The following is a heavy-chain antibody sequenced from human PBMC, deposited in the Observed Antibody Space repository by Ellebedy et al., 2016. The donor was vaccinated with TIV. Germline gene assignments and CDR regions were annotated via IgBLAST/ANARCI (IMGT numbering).Heavy chain of an antibody. J-gene: IGHJ4*02. CDR1: GFTFGSFD. V-gene: IGHV3-13*01. CDR3: VRATGTRNSSNWHDLDY. Sequence: PGGSLRLSCAAAGFTFGSFDMHWVRQATGKVLEWVSSITTAGDTYYRDSAKGRFTISRENAKNSVYLQMIRLSARDTAVYYCVRATGTRNSSNWHDLDYWGQGTLVTVSS. D-gene: IGHD6-13*01. CDR2: ITTAGDT.